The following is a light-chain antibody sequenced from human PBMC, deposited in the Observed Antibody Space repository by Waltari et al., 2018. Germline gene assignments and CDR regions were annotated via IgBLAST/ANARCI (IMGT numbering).Light chain of an antibody. CDR1: RSDVGTYDL. V-gene: IGLV2-23*02. CDR3: CSCAGVTPYVL. CDR2: EVT. Sequence: QSALTQPASVSGSPGQSITISCAGSRSDVGTYDLVSWYQQHPGKAPKLIIYEVTKRPSGVPDRFSGSKSGNMASLTISGLQAADEADYYCCSCAGVTPYVLFGGGTKVTVL. J-gene: IGLJ2*01.